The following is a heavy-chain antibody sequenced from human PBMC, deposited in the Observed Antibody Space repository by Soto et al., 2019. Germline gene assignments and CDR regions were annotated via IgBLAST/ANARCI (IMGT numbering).Heavy chain of an antibody. CDR2: IYWNDDK. J-gene: IGHJ5*02. CDR1: GFSLSTSGVG. Sequence: QITLKESGPTLVKPTQTLTLTCTFSGFSLSTSGVGVGWIRQPPGKALEWLALIYWNDDKRYSPSLKSRLTVTKDSSKDRVVLTMTNMDPVDTATYYCALSIVATIASSDNWFDPWGQGTLVTVSS. V-gene: IGHV2-5*01. CDR3: ALSIVATIASSDNWFDP. D-gene: IGHD5-12*01.